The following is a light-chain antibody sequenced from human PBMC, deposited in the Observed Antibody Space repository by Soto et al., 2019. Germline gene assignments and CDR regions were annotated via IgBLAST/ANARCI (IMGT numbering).Light chain of an antibody. CDR3: LQHNNYPPT. J-gene: IGKJ1*01. CDR1: QDIRND. V-gene: IGKV1-17*01. Sequence: DIQMTQSPSSLSASVGDRVTITCRASQDIRNDLGWVQQKPGKAPKRLIYAASSVQSGVPSRFSGSGSGTEFILTISSLQPEDFATYYCLQHNNYPPTFGQGTRVEI. CDR2: AAS.